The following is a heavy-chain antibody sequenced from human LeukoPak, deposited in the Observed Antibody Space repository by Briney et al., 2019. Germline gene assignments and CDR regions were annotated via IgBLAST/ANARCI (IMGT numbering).Heavy chain of an antibody. J-gene: IGHJ3*02. Sequence: PGGSLRLSCAASGFTFSSYSMSWVRQAPGKGLEWVSFISSSSSSIYYADSVKGRFTISRDNSKNTLYLQMNSLRAEDTAVYYCARGGIAAAGRPLVNGGAFDIWGQGTMVTVSS. CDR1: GFTFSSYS. V-gene: IGHV3-21*04. CDR3: ARGGIAAAGRPLVNGGAFDI. CDR2: ISSSSSSI. D-gene: IGHD6-13*01.